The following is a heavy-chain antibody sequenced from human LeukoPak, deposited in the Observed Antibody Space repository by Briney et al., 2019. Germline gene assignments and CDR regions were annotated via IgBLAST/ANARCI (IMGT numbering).Heavy chain of an antibody. CDR3: ATGQLEPFDY. CDR2: IYYSGST. V-gene: IGHV4-61*01. D-gene: IGHD1-1*01. CDR1: GDSISSGSYS. Sequence: SETLSLTCTVSGDSISSGSYSWGWIRQPPGKGLEWIGYIYYSGSTNYNPSLKSRVTISVDTSKNQFSLKLSSVTAADTAVYYCATGQLEPFDYWGQGTLVTVSS. J-gene: IGHJ4*02.